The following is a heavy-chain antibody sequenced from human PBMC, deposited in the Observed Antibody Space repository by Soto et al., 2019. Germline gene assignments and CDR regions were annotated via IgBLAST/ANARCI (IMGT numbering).Heavy chain of an antibody. CDR3: AKGLINGRWYAED. CDR2: INTDGSST. V-gene: IGHV3-74*01. CDR1: GFTFSSKW. Sequence: EVQLVESGGGLVQPGGSLSLSCAASGFTFSSKWMHWVRRAPGGGLVWVSRINTDGSSTNYEDSVKGRFTISRDNAKNTLYLQMNSLRVEDTAVYYCAKGLINGRWYAEDWGQGTLVTVSS. J-gene: IGHJ4*02. D-gene: IGHD6-13*01.